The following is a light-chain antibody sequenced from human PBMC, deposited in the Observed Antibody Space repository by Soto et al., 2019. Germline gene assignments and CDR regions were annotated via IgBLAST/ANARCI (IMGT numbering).Light chain of an antibody. J-gene: IGLJ2*01. CDR1: SRDFGADNH. V-gene: IGLV2-11*01. CDR3: CSYGGSVI. Sequence: QSALTQPRSVSGSPGQSVTISCSGPSRDFGADNHVAWYQQYPDKAPEVMISDVSQRPSGVPARFSGSKSGNTASLTISGVQAEDESDYYCCSYGGSVIFGGGTKLTVL. CDR2: DVS.